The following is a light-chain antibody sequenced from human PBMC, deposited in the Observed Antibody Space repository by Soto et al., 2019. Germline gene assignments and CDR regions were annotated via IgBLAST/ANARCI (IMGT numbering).Light chain of an antibody. V-gene: IGLV2-8*01. CDR1: SSDVGAYNY. CDR2: EVT. CDR3: NSFASSNTWV. Sequence: QSVLTQPPSASGSPGQSVTISCTGTSSDVGAYNYVSWYQQHAGKAPKLVIYEVTKRPSGVPDRFSGSKSANTASLTVSGLQAEDEADYYCNSFASSNTWVFGGGTKLTVL. J-gene: IGLJ3*02.